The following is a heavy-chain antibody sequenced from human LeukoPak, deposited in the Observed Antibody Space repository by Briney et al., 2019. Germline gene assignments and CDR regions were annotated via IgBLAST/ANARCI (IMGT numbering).Heavy chain of an antibody. CDR1: GGTFSSYA. V-gene: IGHV1-69*01. D-gene: IGHD6-13*01. Sequence: GSSVKVSCKASGGTFSSYAISWVRQAPGQGLEWMGGIIPIFGTANYAQKFQGRVTITADESTSTAYMELSSLRSEDTAVYYCARSRGMLAAAVHGMDVWGQGTTVTVSS. J-gene: IGHJ6*02. CDR2: IIPIFGTA. CDR3: ARSRGMLAAAVHGMDV.